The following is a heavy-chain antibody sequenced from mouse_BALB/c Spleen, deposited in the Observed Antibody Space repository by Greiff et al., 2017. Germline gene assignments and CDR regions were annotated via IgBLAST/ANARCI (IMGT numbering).Heavy chain of an antibody. CDR2: VNPYNGGT. D-gene: IGHD1-1*01. CDR3: AIDGITTVVAWYAMDY. V-gene: IGHV1-19*01. CDR1: GYTFTDYY. J-gene: IGHJ4*01. Sequence: EVQLQQSGPELVKPGASVKMSCKASGYTFTDYYMDWVKQSHGESFEWIGRVNPYNGGTSYNQKFKGKATLTVDKSSSTAYMELNSLTSEDSAVYYCAIDGITTVVAWYAMDYWGQGTSVTVSS.